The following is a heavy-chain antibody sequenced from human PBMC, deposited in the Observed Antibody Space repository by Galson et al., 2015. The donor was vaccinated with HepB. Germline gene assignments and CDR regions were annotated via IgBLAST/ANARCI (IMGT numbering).Heavy chain of an antibody. CDR3: ARDPEGKYYYGSGSVDY. Sequence: SLRLSCAASGFTFSSYSMNWVRQAPGKGLEWVSYISSSSSTIYYADSVKGRFTISRDNAKNSLYLQMNSLRDEDTAVYYCARDPEGKYYYGSGSVDYWGQGTLVTVSS. J-gene: IGHJ4*02. V-gene: IGHV3-48*02. CDR1: GFTFSSYS. CDR2: ISSSSSTI. D-gene: IGHD3-10*01.